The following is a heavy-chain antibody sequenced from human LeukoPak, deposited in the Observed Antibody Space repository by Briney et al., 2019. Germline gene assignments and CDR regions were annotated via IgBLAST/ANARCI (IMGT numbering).Heavy chain of an antibody. Sequence: PGGSLRLSCAASGFTFSDYYMSWIRQAPGKGLEWVSYISSSGSTIYYADSVKGRFTISRDNAKNSLHLQMNSLRAEDTAVYYCARDRPYYYDSSGYNDYWGQGTLVTVSS. CDR3: ARDRPYYYDSSGYNDY. J-gene: IGHJ4*02. CDR2: ISSSGSTI. CDR1: GFTFSDYY. V-gene: IGHV3-11*01. D-gene: IGHD3-22*01.